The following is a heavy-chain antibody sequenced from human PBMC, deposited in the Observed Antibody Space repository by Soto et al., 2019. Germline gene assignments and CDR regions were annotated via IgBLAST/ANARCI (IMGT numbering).Heavy chain of an antibody. J-gene: IGHJ4*02. CDR3: ARPFEQESYYFDY. V-gene: IGHV3-23*01. Sequence: GGSLRLSCAASGFTFSSYAMSWVRQGPGKGLEWVSAISGSGGSTYYADSVKGRFTISRDDSKNTLYLQMNSLRAEDTAVYYCARPFEQESYYFDYWGQVTLVTLS. CDR2: ISGSGGST. CDR1: GFTFSSYA. D-gene: IGHD3-16*02.